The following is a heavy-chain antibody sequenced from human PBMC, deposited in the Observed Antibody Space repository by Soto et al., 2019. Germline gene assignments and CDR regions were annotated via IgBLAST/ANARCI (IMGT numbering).Heavy chain of an antibody. CDR3: ARSHSLNWFDT. CDR1: GGSIRSHY. D-gene: IGHD6-13*01. CDR2: AFHSGSV. J-gene: IGHJ5*01. Sequence: SETLSLTCTVSGGSIRSHYWSWIRQPPGKGLEWIAFAFHSGSVFYTPSLKSRLTTSVDTSKNQISLKLSSVTAADTAVYYCARSHSLNWFDTWGHGTPVTVSS. V-gene: IGHV4-59*11.